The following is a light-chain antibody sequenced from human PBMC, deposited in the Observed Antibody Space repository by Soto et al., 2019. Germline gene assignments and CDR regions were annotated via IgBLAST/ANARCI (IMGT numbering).Light chain of an antibody. CDR3: QQGYNIPRT. CDR2: AAS. J-gene: IGKJ1*01. V-gene: IGKV1-39*01. CDR1: QSISSY. Sequence: DIQMTQSPSSLSASGGDRVSITCRASQSISSYLNWYQQKPGKAPKLLIYAASSLQSGVPSRFSGSGSGTDFALTISSLQPEDFATYYCQQGYNIPRTFGQGTKVDI.